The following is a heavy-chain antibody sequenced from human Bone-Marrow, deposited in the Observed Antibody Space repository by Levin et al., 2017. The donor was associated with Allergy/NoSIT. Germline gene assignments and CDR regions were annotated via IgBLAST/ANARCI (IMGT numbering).Heavy chain of an antibody. J-gene: IGHJ3*02. Sequence: SETLSLTCAVAGGSVSSANWWTWVRQRPGKGLQWLGQIYHTGTVNYNPSLKGRITISMDKSTNSLSLSLSSVTAADTAVYFCARDAPGYASGWYRGAFDIWGRGTMVAVSS. CDR3: ARDAPGYASGWYRGAFDI. CDR2: IYHTGTV. D-gene: IGHD6-19*01. CDR1: GGSVSSANW. V-gene: IGHV4-4*02.